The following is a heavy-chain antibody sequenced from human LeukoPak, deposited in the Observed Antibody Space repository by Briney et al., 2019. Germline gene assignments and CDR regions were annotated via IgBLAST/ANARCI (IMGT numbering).Heavy chain of an antibody. D-gene: IGHD3-22*01. V-gene: IGHV3-53*01. J-gene: IGHJ4*02. CDR2: IYSGGST. CDR1: GFTVSSNY. CDR3: AKGDDSSGYVYFDY. Sequence: GGSLRLSCAASGFTVSSNYMSWVRQAPGKGLEWVSVIYSGGSTYYADSVKGRFTISRDNSKNTLYLQMNSLRAEDTAVYYCAKGDDSSGYVYFDYWGQGTLVTVSS.